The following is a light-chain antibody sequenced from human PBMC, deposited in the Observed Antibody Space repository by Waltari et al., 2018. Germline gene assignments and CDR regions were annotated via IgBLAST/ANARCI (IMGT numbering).Light chain of an antibody. Sequence: QSVLTQPPSLSGAPGQRVTISCTGSKSNIGAGYDVHWYQHVSGASPKLLIFGNGNLPSGVPDRFSGSKSGTSASLAITGLQAEDEGDYYCHSYDNTLPGSVFGGGTKLTVL. V-gene: IGLV1-40*01. CDR3: HSYDNTLPGSV. J-gene: IGLJ3*02. CDR2: GNG. CDR1: KSNIGAGYD.